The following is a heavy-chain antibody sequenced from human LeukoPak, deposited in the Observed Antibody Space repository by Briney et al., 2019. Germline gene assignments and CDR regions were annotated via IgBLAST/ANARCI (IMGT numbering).Heavy chain of an antibody. D-gene: IGHD6-13*01. CDR2: ISYDGSNK. J-gene: IGHJ4*02. CDR1: GVTFSSYA. V-gene: IGHV3-30-3*01. Sequence: GGSLRLSCAASGVTFSSYAMHWVRQAPGKGLEWVAVISYDGSNKYYADSVKGRFTISRDNSKNTLYLQMSSLRAEDTAVYYCASQYSSTTHDYWGQGTLVTVSS. CDR3: ASQYSSTTHDY.